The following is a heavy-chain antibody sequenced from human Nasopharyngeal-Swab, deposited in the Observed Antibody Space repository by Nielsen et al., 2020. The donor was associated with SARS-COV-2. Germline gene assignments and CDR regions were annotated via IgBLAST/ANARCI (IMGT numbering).Heavy chain of an antibody. J-gene: IGHJ6*02. V-gene: IGHV3-74*01. CDR1: GFTFSSYW. CDR3: ARGPSERFLEWLNKNGMDV. D-gene: IGHD3-3*01. CDR2: INSDGSST. Sequence: GESLKISCAASGFTFSSYWMHWVRQAPGKGLVWVSRINSDGSSTSYADSVKSRFTISRDNAKNTLYLQMNSLRAEDTAVYYCARGPSERFLEWLNKNGMDVWGQGTTVTVSS.